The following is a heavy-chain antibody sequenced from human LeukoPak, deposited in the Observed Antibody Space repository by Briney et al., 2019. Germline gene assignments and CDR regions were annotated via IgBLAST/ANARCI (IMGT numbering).Heavy chain of an antibody. J-gene: IGHJ4*02. CDR3: AGGVVPAIGYYFDY. CDR1: GGSFSGYY. Sequence: SETLSLTCAVYGGSFSGYYWSWIRQPPGKGLEWIGEINHSGSTNYNPSLKSRVTISVDTSKNQFSLKLSSVTAADTAVYYCAGGVVPAIGYYFDYWGKEPLVTASS. V-gene: IGHV4-34*01. D-gene: IGHD2-21*02. CDR2: INHSGST.